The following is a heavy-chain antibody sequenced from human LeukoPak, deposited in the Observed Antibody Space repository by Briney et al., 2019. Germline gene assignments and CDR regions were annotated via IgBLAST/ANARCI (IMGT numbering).Heavy chain of an antibody. CDR3: ARHLSGWGGFDY. Sequence: KPSETLSLTCTVSGGSISSSSYYWGWIRQPPGTGLEWIGSIYYSGSTYYNPSLKSRVTISVDTSKNQFSLKLSSVTAADTAVYYCARHLSGWGGFDYWGQGTLVTVSS. D-gene: IGHD6-19*01. CDR1: GGSISSSSYY. V-gene: IGHV4-39*07. J-gene: IGHJ4*02. CDR2: IYYSGST.